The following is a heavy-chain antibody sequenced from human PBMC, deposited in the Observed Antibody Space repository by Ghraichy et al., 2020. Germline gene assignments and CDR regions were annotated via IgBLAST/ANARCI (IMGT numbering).Heavy chain of an antibody. V-gene: IGHV3-23*01. CDR1: GFTFTDYA. CDR3: AKMPDY. Sequence: GESLNISCAASGFTFTDYAMSWVRQAPGKGLEWVSDIRGSGSATSYAESVKGRFTISRDNSKNTLYLQMNSLRAEDTAIYYCAKMPDYWGQGSLVTVSS. D-gene: IGHD2-2*01. CDR2: IRGSGSAT. J-gene: IGHJ4*02.